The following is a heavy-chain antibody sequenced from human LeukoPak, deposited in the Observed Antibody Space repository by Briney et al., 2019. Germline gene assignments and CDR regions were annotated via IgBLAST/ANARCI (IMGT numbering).Heavy chain of an antibody. V-gene: IGHV1-18*04. CDR2: ISAYNGKT. D-gene: IGHD2-21*01. Sequence: ASVKVSCKASGYIFTSYVISWVRQAPGQGLEWMGWISAYNGKTNYAQKRQGRVTMTTDTSTGTAYMELRSLRSDDTAVYYCAREGGDGGMDVWGKGTTVTVSS. CDR3: AREGGDGGMDV. CDR1: GYIFTSYV. J-gene: IGHJ6*04.